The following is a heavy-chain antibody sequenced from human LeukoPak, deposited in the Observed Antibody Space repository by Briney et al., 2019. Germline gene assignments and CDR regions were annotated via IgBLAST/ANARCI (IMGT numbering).Heavy chain of an antibody. V-gene: IGHV1-18*01. J-gene: IGHJ4*02. Sequence: ASVKVSCKASGYTFTSYGISWVRQAPGQGLEWMGWISAYNGNTNHAQKLQGRVTMTTDTSTSTAYMELRSLRSDDTAVYYCARVAYQPYYDYVWGSYENYFDYWGQGTLVTVSS. D-gene: IGHD3-16*01. CDR1: GYTFTSYG. CDR3: ARVAYQPYYDYVWGSYENYFDY. CDR2: ISAYNGNT.